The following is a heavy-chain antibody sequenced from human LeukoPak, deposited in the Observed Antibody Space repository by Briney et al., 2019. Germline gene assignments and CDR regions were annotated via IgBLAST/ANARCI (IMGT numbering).Heavy chain of an antibody. CDR1: GFTFSSYG. CDR2: IWYVGSNK. Sequence: PGGSLRLSCAASGFTFSSYGMHWVRQAPGKGLEWVAVIWYVGSNKYYADSVKGRFTISRDNSKNTLYLQMNSLRVEDTAVYYCARDLSGGVYHFYYYYGMDVWGKGTTVTVSS. V-gene: IGHV3-33*01. J-gene: IGHJ6*04. CDR3: ARDLSGGVYHFYYYYGMDV. D-gene: IGHD5/OR15-5a*01.